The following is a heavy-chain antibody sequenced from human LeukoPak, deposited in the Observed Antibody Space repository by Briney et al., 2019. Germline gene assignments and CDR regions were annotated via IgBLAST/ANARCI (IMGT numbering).Heavy chain of an antibody. CDR3: ARSTAYYHDSSGYA. CDR2: IIPILGIA. V-gene: IGHV1-69*04. J-gene: IGHJ4*02. D-gene: IGHD3-22*01. CDR1: GGTFSSYA. Sequence: SVKVSCKASGGTFSSYAISWVRQAPGQGLEWMGRIIPILGIANYAQKFQGRVTITADKSTSTAYMELSSLRSEDTAVYYCARSTAYYHDSSGYAWGQGTLVTVSS.